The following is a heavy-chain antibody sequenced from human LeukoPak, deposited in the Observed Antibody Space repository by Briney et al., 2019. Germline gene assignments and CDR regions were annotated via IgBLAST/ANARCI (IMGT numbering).Heavy chain of an antibody. D-gene: IGHD3-3*01. Sequence: PGGSLRLSCAASGFTFSNYEMNWVRQAPGKGLEWVSYITSSGSTIYYADSVKGRFTISRDNAKNSLYLQTNSLRAEDTAVYYCARGRTIFGVVIDAFDIWGQGTVVTVSS. J-gene: IGHJ3*02. CDR1: GFTFSNYE. CDR2: ITSSGSTI. V-gene: IGHV3-48*03. CDR3: ARGRTIFGVVIDAFDI.